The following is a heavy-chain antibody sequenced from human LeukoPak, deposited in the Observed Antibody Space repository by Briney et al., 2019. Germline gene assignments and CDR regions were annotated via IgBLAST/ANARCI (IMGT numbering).Heavy chain of an antibody. V-gene: IGHV4-30-2*01. CDR1: GGSISSGGYS. CDR3: ARAPRSYDDAFDI. Sequence: PSETLSLTCAVSGGSISSGGYSWSWIRQPPGKGLEWIGYIYHSGSTYYNPSLKSRVTISVDRSKNQFSLKLSSVTAADTAVYYCARAPRSYDDAFDIWGKGTMVTVSS. D-gene: IGHD5-18*01. CDR2: IYHSGST. J-gene: IGHJ3*02.